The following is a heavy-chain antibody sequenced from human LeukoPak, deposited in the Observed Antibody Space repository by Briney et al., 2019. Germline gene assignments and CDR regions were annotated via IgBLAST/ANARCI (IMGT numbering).Heavy chain of an antibody. CDR3: ARGSNWNSYDY. J-gene: IGHJ4*02. CDR2: VYTSGRT. CDR1: RGSISSAGYY. Sequence: SETLSLTCTVSRGSISSAGYYWSWIRQPAGKGLEWIGRVYTSGRTNYIPSLKSRATISLDTSNKQFSLKLSSVTAADTAVYYCARGSNWNSYDYWGQGTLVTVSS. V-gene: IGHV4-61*02. D-gene: IGHD1-1*01.